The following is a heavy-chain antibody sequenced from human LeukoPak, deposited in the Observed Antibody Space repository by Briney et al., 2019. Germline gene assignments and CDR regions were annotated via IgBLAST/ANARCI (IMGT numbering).Heavy chain of an antibody. V-gene: IGHV3-23*01. CDR2: ISGSGAYT. Sequence: GGSLRLSCVVSGITFSGYSMIWVRQAPGKGLEWVSAISGSGAYTYYADSVKGRFTISRDNSKNTVYLQMNSLRAEDTAVYYCAKDVLGYNSPIDYWGQGTLVTVSS. D-gene: IGHD3-10*02. CDR3: AKDVLGYNSPIDY. J-gene: IGHJ4*02. CDR1: GITFSGYS.